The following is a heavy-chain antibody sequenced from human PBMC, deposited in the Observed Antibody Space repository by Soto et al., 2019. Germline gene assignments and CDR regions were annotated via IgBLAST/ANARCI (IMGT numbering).Heavy chain of an antibody. CDR3: ARLDTSWFL. J-gene: IGHJ4*02. CDR2: ISAYNGNT. CDR1: GYTFTSYG. V-gene: IGHV1-18*01. Sequence: ASVKVSCKASGYTFTSYGISWVRQAPGQGLEWMGWISAYNGNTNYAQKLQGRVTLSVDKSKNHFSLTLTSVTAADTAVYYCARLDTSWFLWGQGTLVTVSS. D-gene: IGHD2-2*01.